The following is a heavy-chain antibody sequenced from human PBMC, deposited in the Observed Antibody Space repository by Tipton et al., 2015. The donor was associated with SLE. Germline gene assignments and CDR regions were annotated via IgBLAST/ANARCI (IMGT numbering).Heavy chain of an antibody. D-gene: IGHD3-10*01. V-gene: IGHV4-59*13. CDR3: ARILSLGELHHYFDY. CDR2: IYYSGFT. J-gene: IGHJ4*02. CDR1: GGSISSDY. Sequence: TLSLTCTVSGGSISSDYWSWIRQPPGKGLEWIGYIYYSGFTDYNPSLKSRVTMSLDTSKNQFSMKMSSVTAADTAVYYCARILSLGELHHYFDYWGQGTLVTVSS.